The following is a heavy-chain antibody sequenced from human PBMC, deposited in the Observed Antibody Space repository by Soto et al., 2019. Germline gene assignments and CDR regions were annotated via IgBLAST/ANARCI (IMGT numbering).Heavy chain of an antibody. D-gene: IGHD5-12*01. CDR1: GFTFSDYW. Sequence: EVQLVESGGGLVQPGGSLRLSCAASGFTFSDYWMNWVRQARGKGLEWVANIKEDGSERYYVDSVKGRFTISRDNAKKSLYLEMNNLRAEDTAVYYCASHGDIGRGYDCHRYFDSWGQGTLVTVSS. V-gene: IGHV3-7*03. J-gene: IGHJ4*02. CDR2: IKEDGSER. CDR3: ASHGDIGRGYDCHRYFDS.